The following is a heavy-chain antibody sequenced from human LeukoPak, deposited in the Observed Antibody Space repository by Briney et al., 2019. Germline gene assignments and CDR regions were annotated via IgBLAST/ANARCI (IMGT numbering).Heavy chain of an antibody. V-gene: IGHV5-51*01. CDR2: IYPDDSQT. J-gene: IGHJ4*02. CDR3: ARLRDAYPDY. CDR1: GYYFNNYW. Sequence: GESLKISCKGSGYYFNNYWITWVRQMPGKGLEWMGIIYPDDSQTRYSPSFQGQVTISADKSISTAYLQWNSLKASDTAMYYCARLRDAYPDYWGQGTLITVSS. D-gene: IGHD5-24*01.